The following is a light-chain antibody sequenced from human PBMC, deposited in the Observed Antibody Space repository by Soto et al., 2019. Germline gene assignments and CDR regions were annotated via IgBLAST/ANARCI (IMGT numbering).Light chain of an antibody. Sequence: QSVLTQPPSASGTPGQRVTISCSGSSSNMGSNIVNWYQQLPGAAPKLLIYSKDQRPSGVPDRFSGSKSGTSASLAISGLQSEDEADYCCAAWDDSLNGVVFGGGTKVTVL. J-gene: IGLJ2*01. CDR2: SKD. CDR3: AAWDDSLNGVV. CDR1: SSNMGSNI. V-gene: IGLV1-44*01.